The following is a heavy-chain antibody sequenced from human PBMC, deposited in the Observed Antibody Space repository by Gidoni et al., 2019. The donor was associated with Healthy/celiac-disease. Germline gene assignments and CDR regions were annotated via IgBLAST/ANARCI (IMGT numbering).Heavy chain of an antibody. CDR3: ARIENSSSYYYFDY. Sequence: QVQLQQWGAGLLKPSETLSLTCPVYGGSFSGYYWSWIRQPPGKGLEWIGEINHSGSTNYNPSLKSRVTISVDTSKNQFSLKLSSVTAADTAVYYCARIENSSSYYYFDYWGQGTLVTVSS. J-gene: IGHJ4*02. CDR1: GGSFSGYY. D-gene: IGHD6-13*01. V-gene: IGHV4-34*01. CDR2: INHSGST.